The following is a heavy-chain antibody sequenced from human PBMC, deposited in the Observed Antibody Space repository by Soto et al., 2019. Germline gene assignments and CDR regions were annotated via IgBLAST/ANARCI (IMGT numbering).Heavy chain of an antibody. CDR3: ATGFLGLCTGGNCPLDY. CDR1: GFTFSRQA. Sequence: GGSLRLSCAASGFTFSRQAMHWVRQAPGRGLEWVAVIWYHGIDKYYADSVKGRFTISRDNSKNTVYLQMNSLRGEDTAVYYCATGFLGLCTGGNCPLDYWGQGTLVTVSS. V-gene: IGHV3-33*01. CDR2: IWYHGIDK. D-gene: IGHD2-15*01. J-gene: IGHJ4*02.